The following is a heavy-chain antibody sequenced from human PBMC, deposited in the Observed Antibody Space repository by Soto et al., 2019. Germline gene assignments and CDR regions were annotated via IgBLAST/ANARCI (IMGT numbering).Heavy chain of an antibody. CDR2: IDWDDDK. CDR3: ARIRASGYYSYYYYHGMDV. CDR1: GFSLSTNGVG. V-gene: IGHV2-70*11. Sequence: SGPTLVNPTQTLTLTCTFSGFSLSTNGVGVGWFRQPPGKALEWLARIDWDDDKYYSTSLKTRLTISKDTSKNQVVLTMTNMDPVDTATYYCARIRASGYYSYYYYHGMDVLGQGTTVTVSS. J-gene: IGHJ6*02. D-gene: IGHD3-22*01.